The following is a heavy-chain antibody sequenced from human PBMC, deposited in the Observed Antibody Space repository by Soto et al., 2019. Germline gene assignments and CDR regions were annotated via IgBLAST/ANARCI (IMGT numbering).Heavy chain of an antibody. CDR1: GFTFSDAW. D-gene: IGHD1-26*01. CDR3: TTELRWEAPEGMGGS. CDR2: IKSKIDGGTT. Sequence: EVQLVESGGGLVKPGGSRRLSCAASGFTFSDAWMSWVRQAPGKGMEWVGRIKSKIDGGTTDYAAAVKGRITISRDDSKNTIYLHMDSLKIEDTAVYYCTTELRWEAPEGMGGSWGQGTLVTVSS. V-gene: IGHV3-15*01. J-gene: IGHJ1*01.